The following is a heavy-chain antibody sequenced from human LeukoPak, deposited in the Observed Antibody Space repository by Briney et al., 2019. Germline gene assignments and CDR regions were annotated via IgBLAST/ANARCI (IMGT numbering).Heavy chain of an antibody. CDR1: GFPFNHYG. CDR3: ARDSKGRSGPASYFEH. J-gene: IGHJ4*02. V-gene: IGHV3-33*01. CDR2: IWYDENDK. Sequence: PGGSLRLSCTASGFPFNHYGMHWVPQAPGKGLEWVAVIWYDENDKYYADSVKGRFTISRDNSKNTLYLQMNRLRSDDTAVYYCARDSKGRSGPASYFEHWGQGTLVTVSS. D-gene: IGHD2-15*01.